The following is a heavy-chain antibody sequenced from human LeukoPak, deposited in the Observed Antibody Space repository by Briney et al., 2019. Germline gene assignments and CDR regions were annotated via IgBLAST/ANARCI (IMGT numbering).Heavy chain of an antibody. V-gene: IGHV3-30-3*01. D-gene: IGHD6-13*01. J-gene: IGHJ4*02. CDR3: ARSIYSSSRLIDY. CDR1: GFTFSSYA. Sequence: GGSLRLSCAASGFTFSSYAMHWVRQAPGKGLEWVAVISYDGSNKYYADSVKGRFTISRDNTKNTLYLQMNSLRAEDTAVYYCARSIYSSSRLIDYWGQGTLVTVSS. CDR2: ISYDGSNK.